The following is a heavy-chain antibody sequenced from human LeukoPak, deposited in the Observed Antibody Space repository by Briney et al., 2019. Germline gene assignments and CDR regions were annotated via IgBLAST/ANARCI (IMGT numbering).Heavy chain of an antibody. CDR1: GGSISIYY. CDR3: VRDRELNY. J-gene: IGHJ4*02. Sequence: SETLSLTCTVSGGSISIYYWSWVRQPPGKGLEWIGYIYNSGSTIYNPSLKSRATISVDTSMNQFSLRLSSVTAVDTAVYYCVRDRELNYWGQGTLVTVSS. D-gene: IGHD1-26*01. CDR2: IYNSGST. V-gene: IGHV4-59*01.